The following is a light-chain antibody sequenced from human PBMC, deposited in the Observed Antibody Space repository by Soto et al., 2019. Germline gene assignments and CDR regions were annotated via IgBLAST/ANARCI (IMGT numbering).Light chain of an antibody. CDR2: DVS. V-gene: IGLV2-14*01. CDR1: SSDVGGYNY. J-gene: IGLJ1*01. CDR3: SSYTSSSTR. Sequence: QSSLPQPASVSGSPGQAITISCTGTSSDVGGYNYVSWYQQHPGKAPKLMIYDVSNRPSGVSNRFSGSKSGNTASLTISGLQAEDEADYYCSSYTSSSTRFGTGTKVTVL.